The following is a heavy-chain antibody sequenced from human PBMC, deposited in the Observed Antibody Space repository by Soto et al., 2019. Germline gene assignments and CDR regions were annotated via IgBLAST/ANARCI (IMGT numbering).Heavy chain of an antibody. Sequence: GGSLRLSCAASGFTFSSYAMSWVRQAPGKGLEWVSAISGSGGSTYYADSVKGRFTISRDNSKNTLYLQMNSLRAEDTAVYYCANYIGYNWNNDAFDIWGQGTMVTVSS. V-gene: IGHV3-23*01. D-gene: IGHD1-20*01. CDR1: GFTFSSYA. CDR2: ISGSGGST. CDR3: ANYIGYNWNNDAFDI. J-gene: IGHJ3*02.